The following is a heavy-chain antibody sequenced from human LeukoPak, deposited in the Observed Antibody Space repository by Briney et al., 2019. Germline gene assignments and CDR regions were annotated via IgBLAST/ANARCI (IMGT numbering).Heavy chain of an antibody. D-gene: IGHD6-13*01. J-gene: IGHJ3*02. CDR3: AKGSSSYYFAFDI. CDR2: IFGSGGST. V-gene: IGHV3-23*01. CDR1: GFTFSSYA. Sequence: PGGSLRLSCAASGFTFSSYAMYWVRQAPGKGLEWVSGIFGSGGSTHYADSVKGRFTISRDNSKNTVYLQMNSLRAEDTAVYYCAKGSSSYYFAFDIWGQGTMVTVSS.